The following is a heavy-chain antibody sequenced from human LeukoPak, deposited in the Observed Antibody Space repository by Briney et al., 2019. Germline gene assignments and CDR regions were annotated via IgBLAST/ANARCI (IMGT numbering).Heavy chain of an antibody. CDR3: ARATV. CDR2: VNKDGSQK. J-gene: IGHJ3*01. Sequence: QPGGSLRLSCAASGFTFGIFWMSWVRQAPGKGLEWVANVNKDGSQKYYVDSVKGRFTISRDNAKNSLYLQMNSLRAEDTAVYYCARATVWGRGTMATVSS. V-gene: IGHV3-7*04. CDR1: GFTFGIFW.